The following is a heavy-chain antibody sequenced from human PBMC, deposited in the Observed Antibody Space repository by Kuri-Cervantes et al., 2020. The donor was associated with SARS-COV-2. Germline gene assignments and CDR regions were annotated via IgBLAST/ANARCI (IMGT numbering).Heavy chain of an antibody. CDR1: GFTFSSYW. J-gene: IGHJ5*02. Sequence: GESLKISCAASGFTFSSYWMHWVRQAPGKGLVWVSRINSDGSSTSYADSVKGRFTISRDNAKNTLYLQMNSLRAEDTAVYYCARGPLYSSSWYDWFDPWGQGTLVTVS. CDR3: ARGPLYSSSWYDWFDP. CDR2: INSDGSST. D-gene: IGHD6-13*01. V-gene: IGHV3-74*01.